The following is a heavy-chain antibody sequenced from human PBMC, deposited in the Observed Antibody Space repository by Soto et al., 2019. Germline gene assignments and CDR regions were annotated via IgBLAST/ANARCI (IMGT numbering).Heavy chain of an antibody. Sequence: PSETLSLTCSVSGGSVNNGNYYWSWIRQPPGKGLEWIGYIYYNGNTNYNPSLNSRVTISLDTSKNQFSLKVNSVTAADTAVYFSAREGPLMAADWGQGTLVTVSS. CDR2: IYYNGNT. CDR1: GGSVNNGNYY. V-gene: IGHV4-61*01. CDR3: AREGPLMAAD. D-gene: IGHD6-25*01. J-gene: IGHJ4*02.